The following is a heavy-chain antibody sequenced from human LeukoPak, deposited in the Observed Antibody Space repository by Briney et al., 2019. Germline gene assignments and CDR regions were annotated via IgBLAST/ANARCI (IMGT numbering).Heavy chain of an antibody. CDR1: GFTFSSYA. CDR3: AKDLLSSSWYHFDY. J-gene: IGHJ4*02. V-gene: IGHV3-23*01. D-gene: IGHD6-13*01. Sequence: GGSLRLSCAASGFTFSSYAMSWVRQAPGKGLEWVSAISGSGGSTYYADSVKGRCTISRDNSKNTLYLQMNSLRAEDTAVYYCAKDLLSSSWYHFDYWGQGTLVTVSS. CDR2: ISGSGGST.